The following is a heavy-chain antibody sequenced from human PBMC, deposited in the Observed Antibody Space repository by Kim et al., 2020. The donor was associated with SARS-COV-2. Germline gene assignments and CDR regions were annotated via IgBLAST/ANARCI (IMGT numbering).Heavy chain of an antibody. CDR3: ARDNRIAVAGTVPEYFQH. CDR1: GFTFSSYS. Sequence: GGSLRLSCAASGFTFSSYSMNWVRQAPGKGLEWVSSTSTSSNYIYYADSVKGRFTISRDNAKNSLYLQMNSLRAEDTAVYYCARDNRIAVAGTVPEYFQHWGQGTLVTVSS. V-gene: IGHV3-21*01. D-gene: IGHD6-19*01. CDR2: TSTSSNYI. J-gene: IGHJ1*01.